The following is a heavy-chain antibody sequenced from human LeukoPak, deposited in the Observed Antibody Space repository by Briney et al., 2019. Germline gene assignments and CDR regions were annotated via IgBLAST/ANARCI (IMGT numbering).Heavy chain of an antibody. J-gene: IGHJ4*02. CDR2: ISHDGFI. D-gene: IGHD5-24*01. V-gene: IGHV3-74*01. Sequence: GGSLRLSCETAGFTFSSYVMHWVRRTPGKGLVWVSRISHDGFISYADSVKGRFTISRDNAKNMLILQMNSLRAEDTAVYYCARDWVYKIDYWGRGTLVTVSS. CDR3: ARDWVYKIDY. CDR1: GFTFSSYV.